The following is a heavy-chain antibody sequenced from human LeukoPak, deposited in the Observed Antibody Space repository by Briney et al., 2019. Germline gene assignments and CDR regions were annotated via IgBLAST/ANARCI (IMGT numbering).Heavy chain of an antibody. CDR1: GYTFTGYY. Sequence: ASVKVSCKASGYTFTGYYMHWVRQAPGQGLEWMGRIIPILGIANYAQKFQGRVTITADKSTSTAYMELSSLRSEDTAVYYCARAGFWSGYLGENWFDPWGQGTLVTVSS. V-gene: IGHV1-69*04. J-gene: IGHJ5*02. CDR3: ARAGFWSGYLGENWFDP. D-gene: IGHD3-3*01. CDR2: IIPILGIA.